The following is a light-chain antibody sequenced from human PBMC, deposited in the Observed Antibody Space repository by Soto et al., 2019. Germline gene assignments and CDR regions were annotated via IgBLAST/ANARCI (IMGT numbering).Light chain of an antibody. CDR3: QQLNSYPVT. Sequence: DIQLTQSPSFLSASIGDRVTITCRTSQGISSYLGWYQQKPGKAPKLLIYAASTLQSGVPSRFSGSGSGTEFTLTISSLQPEDFATFYCQQLNSYPVTFGGGTKVEIK. CDR2: AAS. V-gene: IGKV1-9*01. CDR1: QGISSY. J-gene: IGKJ4*01.